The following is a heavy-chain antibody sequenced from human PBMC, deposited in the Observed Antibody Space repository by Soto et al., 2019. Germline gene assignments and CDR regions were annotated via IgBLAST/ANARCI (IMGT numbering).Heavy chain of an antibody. J-gene: IGHJ4*02. D-gene: IGHD6-13*01. CDR1: GYSFTDHW. CDR3: ARHRSYIAAAGTDY. CDR2: IYPGDSDT. V-gene: IGHV5-51*01. Sequence: GESLKISCEGSGYSFTDHWIGWVRQMPGKGLEWMGIIYPGDSDTRYSPSFQGQVTISADKSISTAYLQWSSLKASDTAMYYCARHRSYIAAAGTDYWGQGTLVTVSS.